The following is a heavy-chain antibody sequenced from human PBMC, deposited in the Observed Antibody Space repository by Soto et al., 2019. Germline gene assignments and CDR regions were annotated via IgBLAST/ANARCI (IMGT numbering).Heavy chain of an antibody. Sequence: GSLRLSCAASGFTFSSYSMNWVRQAPGKGLEWVSSISSSSSYIYYADLVKGRFTISRDNAKNSLYLQMNSLRAEDTAVYYCARDLSGRAMAYYYYGMDVWGQGTTVTVSS. CDR3: ARDLSGRAMAYYYYGMDV. V-gene: IGHV3-21*01. D-gene: IGHD5-18*01. CDR2: ISSSSSYI. J-gene: IGHJ6*02. CDR1: GFTFSSYS.